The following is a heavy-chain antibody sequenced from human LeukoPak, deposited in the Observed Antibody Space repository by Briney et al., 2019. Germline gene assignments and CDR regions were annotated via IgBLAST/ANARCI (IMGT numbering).Heavy chain of an antibody. D-gene: IGHD3-22*01. CDR3: ARVGVGYYDVDY. V-gene: IGHV4-59*12. CDR1: GGSINNYY. CDR2: IYYSGST. J-gene: IGHJ4*02. Sequence: PSETLSLTCTLSGGSINNYYWSWIRQPPGKGLEWIGYIYYSGSTYYNPSLKSRVTISVDTSKNQFSLKLSSVTAADTAVYYCARVGVGYYDVDYWGQGTLVTVSS.